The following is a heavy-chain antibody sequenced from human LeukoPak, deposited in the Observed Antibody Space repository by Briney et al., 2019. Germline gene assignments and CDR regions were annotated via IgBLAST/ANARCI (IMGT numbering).Heavy chain of an antibody. CDR3: ARANVGWGELYYYYYMDV. V-gene: IGHV1-18*01. D-gene: IGHD1-7*01. J-gene: IGHJ6*03. Sequence: ASVKVSCKASGYTFTSYGISWVRQAPGQGLEWMGWISAYNGNTNYAQKLQGRVTMTTDTSTSTAYMELRSLRSDDTAVYYCARANVGWGELYYYYYMDVWGKGTTVTVSS. CDR1: GYTFTSYG. CDR2: ISAYNGNT.